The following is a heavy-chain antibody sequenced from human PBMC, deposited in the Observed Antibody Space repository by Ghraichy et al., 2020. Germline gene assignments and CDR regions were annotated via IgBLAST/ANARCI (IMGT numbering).Heavy chain of an antibody. CDR1: GGSVSSANYH. J-gene: IGHJ4*02. D-gene: IGHD6-19*01. CDR2: TYSSGSS. Sequence: SETLSLTCIVSGGSVSSANYHWSWIRQPPGKGLEWIGQTYSSGSSNYNPSLRGRVTISVDTSRNQFSLTLTSVSAADTAVYYCANYMAGRGGTGYWGQGTLVTVSS. CDR3: ANYMAGRGGTGY. V-gene: IGHV4-30-4*01.